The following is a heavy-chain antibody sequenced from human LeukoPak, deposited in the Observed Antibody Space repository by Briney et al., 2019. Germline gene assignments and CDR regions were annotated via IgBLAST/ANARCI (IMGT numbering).Heavy chain of an antibody. Sequence: GGSLRLSCAASGFTFSSYAMSWVRQAPGKGLEWVSAISGSGGSTYYADSVKGRFTISRDNSKNTLYLQMNSLRAEDTAVYYCAEWPTRRDQQAPGTPHYWGQGTLVTVSS. CDR2: ISGSGGST. CDR3: AEWPTRRDQQAPGTPHY. D-gene: IGHD1-14*01. CDR1: GFTFSSYA. V-gene: IGHV3-23*01. J-gene: IGHJ4*02.